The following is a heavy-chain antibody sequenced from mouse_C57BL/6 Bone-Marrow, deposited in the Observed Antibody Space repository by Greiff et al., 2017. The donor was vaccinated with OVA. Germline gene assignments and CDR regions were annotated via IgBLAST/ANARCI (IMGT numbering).Heavy chain of an antibody. CDR3: ANAVFAY. CDR1: GYTFTSYW. V-gene: IGHV1-50*01. J-gene: IGHJ3*01. Sequence: QVQLQQPGAELVKPGASVKLSCKASGYTFTSYWMQWVKQRPGQGLEWIGEIDPSDSYTNYNQKFKGKATLTVDTSSSTAYMQLSSLTSEDSAVYYCANAVFAYWGQGTLVTVSA. CDR2: IDPSDSYT.